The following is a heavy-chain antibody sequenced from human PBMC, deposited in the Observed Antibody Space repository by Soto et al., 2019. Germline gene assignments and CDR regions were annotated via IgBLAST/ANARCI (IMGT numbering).Heavy chain of an antibody. CDR3: TTAGPRRSSSIWFDP. D-gene: IGHD6-6*01. J-gene: IGHJ5*02. CDR1: GFPFINAW. Sequence: EVQLVESGGGLVKPGGSLRLSCAASGFPFINAWMTWVRQAPGKGREWVGRIKSKTDGGAIDYGAPVKHRFTISRDDSKNTLYLQMNSLKPEDTAVYYCTTAGPRRSSSIWFDPWGQGTLVTVSS. CDR2: IKSKTDGGAI. V-gene: IGHV3-15*01.